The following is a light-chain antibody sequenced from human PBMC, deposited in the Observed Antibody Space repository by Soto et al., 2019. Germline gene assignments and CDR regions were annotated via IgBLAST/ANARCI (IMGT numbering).Light chain of an antibody. CDR3: QQYNSYSRT. CDR2: KAS. V-gene: IGKV1-5*03. J-gene: IGKJ1*01. Sequence: DIQMTQSPSSLSASVGDRVTITCRASQSISSWLAWYQQKPGKAPKLLIYKASSLDSGVPSRFSGSGSGTEFTLTISSLQPDDFATYDCQQYNSYSRTVGQGTKGEI. CDR1: QSISSW.